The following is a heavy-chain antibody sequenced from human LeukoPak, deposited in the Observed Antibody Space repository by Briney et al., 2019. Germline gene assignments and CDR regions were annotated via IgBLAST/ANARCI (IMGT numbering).Heavy chain of an antibody. CDR3: ARWNRMIDY. Sequence: SETLSLTCAVYGGSFSGYYWSWIRQPPGKGLEWIGEINHSGSTNYNPSLKSRVTMSVDTSKNQFSLKLSSVTAADTAVYYCARWNRMIDYWGQGTLVTVSS. D-gene: IGHD1-1*01. J-gene: IGHJ4*02. V-gene: IGHV4-34*01. CDR1: GGSFSGYY. CDR2: INHSGST.